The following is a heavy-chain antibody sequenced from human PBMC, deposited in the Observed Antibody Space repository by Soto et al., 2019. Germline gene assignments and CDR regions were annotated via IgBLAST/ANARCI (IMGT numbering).Heavy chain of an antibody. Sequence: EVQLVESGGGLVQPGRSLRLSCAASGFTFDDYAMHWVRQAPGKGLEWVSGISWNSGSIGYADSVKGRFTISRDNAKNSLYLQMNSLRAEDTALYYCAKAGYGDYGPYYYYYYYMDVWGKGTTVTVSS. CDR2: ISWNSGSI. CDR3: AKAGYGDYGPYYYYYYYMDV. V-gene: IGHV3-9*01. J-gene: IGHJ6*03. D-gene: IGHD4-17*01. CDR1: GFTFDDYA.